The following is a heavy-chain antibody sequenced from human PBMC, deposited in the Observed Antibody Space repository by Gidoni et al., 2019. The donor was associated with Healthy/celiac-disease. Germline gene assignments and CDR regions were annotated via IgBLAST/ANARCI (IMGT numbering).Heavy chain of an antibody. CDR1: GGSISSSSYY. CDR3: ARGSSSWYILGY. D-gene: IGHD6-13*01. CDR2: IYYSGST. Sequence: QLHLQESGPVLVKPSETLSLTCTVSGGSISSSSYYWGWIRQPPGKGLVWIGSIYYSGSTYYNPSLKSRVTISVDTSKNQFSLKLSSVTAADTAVYYCARGSSSWYILGYWGQGTLVTVSS. V-gene: IGHV4-39*07. J-gene: IGHJ4*02.